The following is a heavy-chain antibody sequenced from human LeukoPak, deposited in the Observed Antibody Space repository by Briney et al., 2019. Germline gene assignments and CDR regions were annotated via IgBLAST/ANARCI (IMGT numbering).Heavy chain of an antibody. D-gene: IGHD2-21*02. V-gene: IGHV1-46*01. CDR1: GYTFSSYY. Sequence: ASVTVSCKSSGYTFSSYYIHWVRQAPGQGLEWMGIINPSAGTTIYAQRFQGRVTMTKDTASSTVYMDLSSLTSEDTAVYYCARELRSVGTSPPGYFDFWGQGTLVTVSS. CDR2: INPSAGTT. CDR3: ARELRSVGTSPPGYFDF. J-gene: IGHJ4*02.